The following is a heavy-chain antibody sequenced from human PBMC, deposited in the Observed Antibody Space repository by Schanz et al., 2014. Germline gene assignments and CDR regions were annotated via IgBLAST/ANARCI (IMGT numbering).Heavy chain of an antibody. CDR2: IIPILGIA. D-gene: IGHD6-19*01. J-gene: IGHJ2*01. CDR1: GYTFTSHG. CDR3: ARLSVAGRPHVNYWYFDL. V-gene: IGHV1-69*09. Sequence: QVQLVQSGAEMKKPGASVKVSCKASGYTFTSHGISWVRQAPGQGLEWMGRIIPILGIANYAQKFQGRVTITADRSTSTAYMELSSLRSDDTAVYYCARLSVAGRPHVNYWYFDLWGRGTLVTVSS.